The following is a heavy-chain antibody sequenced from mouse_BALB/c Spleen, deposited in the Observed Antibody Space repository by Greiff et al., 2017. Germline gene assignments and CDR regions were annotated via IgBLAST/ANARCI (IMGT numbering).Heavy chain of an antibody. V-gene: IGHV1-37*01. D-gene: IGHD1-2*01. CDR3: GRGHYYGFPDY. J-gene: IGHJ2*01. CDR2: INPYNGDT. CDR1: GYSFTGSF. Sequence: VQLKESGPELVKPGASVKISCKASGYSFTGSFMNWVKQSHGKSLEWIGRINPYNGDTFHNQKFKGKATLTVDKSSSTAHMELLSLTSEDSAVYYCGRGHYYGFPDYWGQGTTLTVSS.